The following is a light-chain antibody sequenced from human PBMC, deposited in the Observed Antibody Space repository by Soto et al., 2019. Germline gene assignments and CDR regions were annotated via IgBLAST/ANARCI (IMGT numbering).Light chain of an antibody. Sequence: EIVLTQSPATLSLSPGERATLSCRASQSVSSSYLDWYQQKPGEAPRLLIYGASSRATGIPDRFSGSGSGTDVPLTISRLEREDCAVYYCQQYGRALYTFGQRPKLQIK. J-gene: IGKJ2*01. CDR2: GAS. CDR3: QQYGRALYT. CDR1: QSVSSSY. V-gene: IGKV3-20*01.